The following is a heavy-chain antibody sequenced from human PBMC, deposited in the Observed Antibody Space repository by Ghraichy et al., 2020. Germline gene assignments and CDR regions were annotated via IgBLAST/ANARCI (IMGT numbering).Heavy chain of an antibody. V-gene: IGHV3-30*18. CDR3: AKDKGVGTSWNFFDY. D-gene: IGHD2-2*01. Sequence: GGSLRLSCTTSGFTFSLYGMFWVRQPPGKGLEWVAFISFDGNYKYYAESVKGRFTVSRDNSNNTVYLQINSLTTEDTAIYHFAKDKGVGTSWNFFDYWGQGTLVSVSS. CDR1: GFTFSLYG. CDR2: ISFDGNYK. J-gene: IGHJ4*02.